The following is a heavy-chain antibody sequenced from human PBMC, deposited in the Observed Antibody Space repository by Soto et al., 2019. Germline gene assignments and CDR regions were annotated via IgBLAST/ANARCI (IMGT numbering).Heavy chain of an antibody. J-gene: IGHJ4*02. Sequence: GESLKISCKGSGYSFTSYWIGWVRQMPGKGLEWMGIIYPGDSDTRYSPSLQGQVTISADKSISTAYLQWSSLKASDTAMYYCARGPQTYYDFWSGQPEPYYFDYWGQGTLVTVSS. CDR3: ARGPQTYYDFWSGQPEPYYFDY. V-gene: IGHV5-51*01. D-gene: IGHD3-3*01. CDR1: GYSFTSYW. CDR2: IYPGDSDT.